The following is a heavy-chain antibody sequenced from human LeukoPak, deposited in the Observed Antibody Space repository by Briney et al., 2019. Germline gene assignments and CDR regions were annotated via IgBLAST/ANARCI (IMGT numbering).Heavy chain of an antibody. D-gene: IGHD4-11*01. CDR1: GFTFSSYA. V-gene: IGHV3-23*01. Sequence: PGGSLRLSCAAYGFTFSSYAMHWVRQAPGKGLEWVSTINGGGINTHYADSVGGRFTISRDNSKNTLFLQMNSLRDEDTAVYYCAKDLYSNYGPADYWGQGNLVTVSS. J-gene: IGHJ4*02. CDR2: INGGGINT. CDR3: AKDLYSNYGPADY.